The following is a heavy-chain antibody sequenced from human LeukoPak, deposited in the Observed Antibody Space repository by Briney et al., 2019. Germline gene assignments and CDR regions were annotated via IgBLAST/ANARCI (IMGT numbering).Heavy chain of an antibody. D-gene: IGHD5-18*01. CDR2: INHSGST. CDR1: GGSFSGYY. V-gene: IGHV4-34*01. CDR3: AREGGYSYGPYYYYYGMDV. Sequence: PSETLSLTCALYGGSFSGYYWSWIRQPPGKGLGWIGEINHSGSTNYNPSLKSRVTISVDTSKNQFSLKLSSVAAADTAVHYCAREGGYSYGPYYYYYGMDVWGQGTTVTVSS. J-gene: IGHJ6*02.